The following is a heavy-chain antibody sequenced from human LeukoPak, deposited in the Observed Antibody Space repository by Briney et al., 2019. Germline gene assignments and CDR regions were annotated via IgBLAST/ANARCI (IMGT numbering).Heavy chain of an antibody. Sequence: SETLSLTCSVSGGAIKNHYWSWIRQPPGKGLEWIGYIYYSGSTKYNPSLKSRVTISVDTSKNQFSLRLSSVTAADTAVYYCARDRGDTAMVKYNWFDPWGQGTLVTVSS. D-gene: IGHD5-18*01. CDR3: ARDRGDTAMVKYNWFDP. CDR2: IYYSGST. J-gene: IGHJ5*02. CDR1: GGAIKNHY. V-gene: IGHV4-59*11.